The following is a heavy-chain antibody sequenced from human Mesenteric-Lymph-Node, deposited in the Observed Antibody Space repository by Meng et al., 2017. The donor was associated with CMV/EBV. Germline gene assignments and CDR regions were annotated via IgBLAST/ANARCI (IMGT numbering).Heavy chain of an antibody. Sequence: GHMVVSGGGLVQPGGSLRLSCAASGINVRDKYMSWVRQAPGKGLEWVCIIYRGDNTYYIDSVKDRFTVSRDSSKNTMYLQMNSLRVEDTAVYYCTGDSVSNPNLDYWGQGTLVTVSS. CDR1: GINVRDKY. CDR2: IYRGDNT. CDR3: TGDSVSNPNLDY. V-gene: IGHV3-66*01. J-gene: IGHJ4*02. D-gene: IGHD3-10*01.